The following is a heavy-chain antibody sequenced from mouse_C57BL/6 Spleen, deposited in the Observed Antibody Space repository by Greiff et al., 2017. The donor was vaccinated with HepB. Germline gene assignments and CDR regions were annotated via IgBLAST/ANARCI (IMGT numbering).Heavy chain of an antibody. CDR3: AREAYGSSPYYFDY. J-gene: IGHJ2*01. CDR2: IDPSDSET. D-gene: IGHD1-1*01. V-gene: IGHV1-52*01. Sequence: VQLQQPGAELVRPGSSVKLSCKASGYTFTSYWMHWVKQRPIQGLEWIGNIDPSDSETHYNQKFKDKATLTVDKSSSTAYMQLSSLTSEDSAVYYCAREAYGSSPYYFDYWGQGTTLTVSS. CDR1: GYTFTSYW.